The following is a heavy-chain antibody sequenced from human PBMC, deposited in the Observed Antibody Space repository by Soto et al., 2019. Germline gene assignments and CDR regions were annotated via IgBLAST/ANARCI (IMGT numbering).Heavy chain of an antibody. CDR3: PRDHCDFSSPFPLTIWVDP. CDR2: ISSHGATT. Sequence: PGGSLRLSCEASGFLFSSYAMNWVRPAPGKGLTWVSSISSHGATTYYAESVRGRFTISRDNSKNTLFLQMNSLRASDTSVYFFPRDHCDFSSPFPLTIWVDPSGQGTLVT. CDR1: GFLFSSYA. V-gene: IGHV3-23*01. J-gene: IGHJ5*02. D-gene: IGHD3-3*01.